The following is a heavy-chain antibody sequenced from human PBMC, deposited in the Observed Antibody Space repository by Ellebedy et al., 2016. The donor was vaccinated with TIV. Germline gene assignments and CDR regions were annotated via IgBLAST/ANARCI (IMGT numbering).Heavy chain of an antibody. Sequence: SVKVSCXASGGTFSSYAISWVRQAPGQGLEWMGGIIPIFGTANYAQKFQGRVTITADKSTSTAYMELSSLRSEDTAVYYCARGGVLRFLEWLLLWGQGTLVTVSS. J-gene: IGHJ4*02. CDR1: GGTFSSYA. V-gene: IGHV1-69*06. CDR3: ARGGVLRFLEWLLL. CDR2: IIPIFGTA. D-gene: IGHD3-3*01.